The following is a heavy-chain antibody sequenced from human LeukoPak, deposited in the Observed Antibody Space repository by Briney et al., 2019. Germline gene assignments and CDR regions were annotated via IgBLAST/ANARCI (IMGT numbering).Heavy chain of an antibody. V-gene: IGHV3-48*02. Sequence: GGSLRLSCAASGFTFSDYSMNWVRQAPGKGLEWVSYVSSSGSIKYYGDSVKGRSTISRDNAKNSLYLQMSSLRDEDTALYYCARTYYDNSGYYSAFDIWGQGTMVTVSS. J-gene: IGHJ3*02. CDR2: VSSSGSIK. CDR1: GFTFSDYS. D-gene: IGHD3-22*01. CDR3: ARTYYDNSGYYSAFDI.